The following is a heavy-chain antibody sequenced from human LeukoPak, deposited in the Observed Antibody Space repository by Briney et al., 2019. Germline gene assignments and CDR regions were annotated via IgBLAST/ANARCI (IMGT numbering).Heavy chain of an antibody. Sequence: SETLSLTCAVYGGSFSGYYWSWIRQPPGKGLEWIGEINHSGSTNYNPSLKSRVTISVDTSKNQFSLKLSSVTAADTAVYYCARLAHTVIVVVITHRWFDPWGQGTLVTVSS. D-gene: IGHD3-22*01. V-gene: IGHV4-34*01. CDR2: INHSGST. J-gene: IGHJ5*02. CDR1: GGSFSGYY. CDR3: ARLAHTVIVVVITHRWFDP.